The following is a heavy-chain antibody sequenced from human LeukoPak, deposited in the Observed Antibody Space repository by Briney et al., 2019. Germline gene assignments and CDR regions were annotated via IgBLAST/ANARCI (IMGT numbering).Heavy chain of an antibody. D-gene: IGHD4-17*01. CDR1: RYIVTSYG. CDR3: ARDGSTVTTPYYYYGMDI. CDR2: ISANNGNT. Sequence: ASVKVSCQASRYIVTSYGINWVRQAPGQGAEWMGWISANNGNTNYAQKLQGRVTMTTDTFPSTAYMGRWSLRSDDTAVYYCARDGSTVTTPYYYYGMDIWGQGNTVTVSS. V-gene: IGHV1-18*04. J-gene: IGHJ6*02.